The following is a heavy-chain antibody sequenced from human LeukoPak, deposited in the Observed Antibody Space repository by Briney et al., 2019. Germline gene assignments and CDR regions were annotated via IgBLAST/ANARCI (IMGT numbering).Heavy chain of an antibody. CDR1: GGSISSYY. Sequence: SETLSLTCTVSGGSISSYYWSWIRQPPGKGLEWIGYIYYRGSTNYNPSLKSRVTISVDTSKNQFSLKLSSVTAADTAVYYCARGSWSYYYMDVWGKGTTVTISS. J-gene: IGHJ6*03. V-gene: IGHV4-59*01. D-gene: IGHD6-13*01. CDR3: ARGSWSYYYMDV. CDR2: IYYRGST.